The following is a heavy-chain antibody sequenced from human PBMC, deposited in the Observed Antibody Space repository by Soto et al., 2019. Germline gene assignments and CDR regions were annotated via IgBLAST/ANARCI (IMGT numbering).Heavy chain of an antibody. Sequence: QVQVLQTGPEVKRPGASVTVSCKTSVYTFSTSGIIWVRQAPGEGLEWVGWIRPDNGNRKSAQRLQGRVTLTTDTYTNTAYMELTSLKSDDTAMYYCARDTEANRYNDWGQGTLVTVSS. D-gene: IGHD1-20*01. V-gene: IGHV1-18*01. CDR1: VYTFSTSG. CDR3: ARDTEANRYND. J-gene: IGHJ4*02. CDR2: IRPDNGNR.